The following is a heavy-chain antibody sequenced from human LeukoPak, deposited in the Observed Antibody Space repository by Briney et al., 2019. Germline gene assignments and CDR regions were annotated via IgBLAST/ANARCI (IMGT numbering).Heavy chain of an antibody. CDR3: ARRWDSSGPIDY. D-gene: IGHD3-22*01. CDR2: ISPSGGIT. V-gene: IGHV3-23*01. CDR1: GFTFSSHG. Sequence: GGSLRLSCAASGFTFSSHGMNWVRQAPGKGLEWVSGISPSGGITYYTDSVKGRFTISRDNSKNTVSLQMNSLRFEDTALYFCARRWDSSGPIDYWGQGTLVTVSS. J-gene: IGHJ4*01.